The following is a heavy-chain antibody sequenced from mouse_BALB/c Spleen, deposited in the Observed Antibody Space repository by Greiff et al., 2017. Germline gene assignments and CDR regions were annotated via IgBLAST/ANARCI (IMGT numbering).Heavy chain of an antibody. J-gene: IGHJ2*01. CDR1: GFTFSSFG. V-gene: IGHV5-17*02. CDR3: ARDGNRFDY. Sequence: EVKLVESGGGLVQPGGSRKLSCAASGFTFSSFGMHWVRQAPEKGLEWVAYISSGSSTIYYADTVKGRFTISRDNPKNTLFLQMTSLRSEDTAMYYCARDGNRFDYWGQGTTLTVSS. D-gene: IGHD2-1*01. CDR2: ISSGSSTI.